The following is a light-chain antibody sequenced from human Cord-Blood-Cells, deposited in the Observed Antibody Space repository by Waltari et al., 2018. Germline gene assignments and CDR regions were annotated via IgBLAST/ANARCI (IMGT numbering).Light chain of an antibody. CDR3: AAWDDSLSGVV. J-gene: IGLJ2*01. CDR1: SSNIGSDY. Sequence: SVLTQPTSASGTPGQRVTISCSVISSNIGSDYVYWYQQIPGTAPNLLIYRNNQRPSGVPDRFSGSKSGTSASLAISGLRSEDEADYYCAAWDDSLSGVVFGGGTKLTVL. CDR2: RNN. V-gene: IGLV1-47*01.